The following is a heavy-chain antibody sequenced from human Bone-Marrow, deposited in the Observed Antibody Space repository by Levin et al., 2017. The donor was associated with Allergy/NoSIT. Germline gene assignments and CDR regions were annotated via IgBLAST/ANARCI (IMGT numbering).Heavy chain of an antibody. CDR2: ISPYNGNT. Sequence: ASVKVSCEASGYIFTTHGLNWVRQAPGQGLEWMGWISPYNGNTNYPQKFQGRVTITADTSANTAYMDLRSLTSDDTAVYFCARIPPPASSTAGYFYFGMDVWGQGTTVTVSS. CDR3: ARIPPPASSTAGYFYFGMDV. V-gene: IGHV1-18*01. J-gene: IGHJ6*02. CDR1: GYIFTTHG. D-gene: IGHD4-11*01.